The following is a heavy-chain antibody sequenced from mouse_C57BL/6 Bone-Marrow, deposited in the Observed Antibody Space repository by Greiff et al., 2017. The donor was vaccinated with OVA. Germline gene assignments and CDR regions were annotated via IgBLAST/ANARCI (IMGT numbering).Heavy chain of an antibody. CDR3: ARNHYYDSSYWYFDV. CDR2: IHPNSGST. D-gene: IGHD1-1*01. V-gene: IGHV1-64*01. CDR1: GYTFTSYW. Sequence: QVQLQQPGAELVKPGASVKLSCKASGYTFTSYWMHWVKQRPGQGLEWIGMIHPNSGSTNYNEKFKSKATLTVDKSSSTAYMQLSSLTSEDSAVYYCARNHYYDSSYWYFDVWGTGTTVTVSS. J-gene: IGHJ1*03.